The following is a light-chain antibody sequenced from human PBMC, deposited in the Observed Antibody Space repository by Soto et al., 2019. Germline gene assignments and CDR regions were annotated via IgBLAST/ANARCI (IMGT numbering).Light chain of an antibody. J-gene: IGKJ1*01. Sequence: DIQMTQSPSSLSASVGDRVTITCRASQSISNYLNWYQHKPGKAPNLLIYAASNLQSGVPSRFSGSGSGTDFTPTISSLQPEDFATYYCQQTYSTPPTFGQGTKVDIK. V-gene: IGKV1-39*01. CDR1: QSISNY. CDR2: AAS. CDR3: QQTYSTPPT.